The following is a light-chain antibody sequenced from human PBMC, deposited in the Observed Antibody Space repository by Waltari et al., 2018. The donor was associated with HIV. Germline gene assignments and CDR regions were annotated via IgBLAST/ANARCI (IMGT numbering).Light chain of an antibody. Sequence: QLVVTQSPSVSASLGASVKLTCTLSSGHSAYAIAWLQQQPEKGPRYLMRLNSDGTHPKGDGIPYPVSGSSSGTERYLTISSLQSEDGADYYCQTWGTGSVVFGGGTKVTVL. V-gene: IGLV4-69*02. CDR2: LNSDGTH. CDR3: QTWGTGSVV. J-gene: IGLJ2*01. CDR1: SGHSAYA.